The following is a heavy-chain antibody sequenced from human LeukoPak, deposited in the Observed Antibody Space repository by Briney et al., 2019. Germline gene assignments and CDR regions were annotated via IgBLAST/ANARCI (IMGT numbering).Heavy chain of an antibody. Sequence: GGSLRLSCAASGFTFRSYAMHWVRQAPGKGLEWVAVISYDGSNKYYADSVKGRFTISRDNSKNTLYLQMNSLRTEDTAVYYCARDQIPDFWTGYYTGPDYWGQGTLVTVSS. D-gene: IGHD3/OR15-3a*01. CDR2: ISYDGSNK. CDR1: GFTFRSYA. J-gene: IGHJ4*02. V-gene: IGHV3-30*04. CDR3: ARDQIPDFWTGYYTGPDY.